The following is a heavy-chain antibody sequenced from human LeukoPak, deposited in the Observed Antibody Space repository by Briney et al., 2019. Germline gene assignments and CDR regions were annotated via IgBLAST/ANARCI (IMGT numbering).Heavy chain of an antibody. CDR2: ISYDGSNK. Sequence: GRSLRLSCAASGFTFSSYAMHWVRQAPGKGLEWVAVISYDGSNKYYADSVKGRFTISRDNSKNTLYLKMNSLRAEDTAVYYCARPSDTTVVTPDDALDIWGQGIMVTVSS. V-gene: IGHV3-30*04. CDR3: ARPSDTTVVTPDDALDI. CDR1: GFTFSSYA. D-gene: IGHD4-23*01. J-gene: IGHJ3*02.